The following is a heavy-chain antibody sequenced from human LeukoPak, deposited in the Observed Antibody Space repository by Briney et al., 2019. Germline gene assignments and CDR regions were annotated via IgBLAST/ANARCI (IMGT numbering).Heavy chain of an antibody. V-gene: IGHV3-30*03. J-gene: IGHJ6*03. Sequence: GGSLRLSCAASGFTFSTYGMHWVRQAPGKGLEWVAVISYDGSNKYYADSVKGRFTISRDNSKNTLYLQMNSLRAEDTAVYYCATGYQYYDYYYMDVWGKGTTVTVSS. CDR1: GFTFSTYG. D-gene: IGHD6-25*01. CDR2: ISYDGSNK. CDR3: ATGYQYYDYYYMDV.